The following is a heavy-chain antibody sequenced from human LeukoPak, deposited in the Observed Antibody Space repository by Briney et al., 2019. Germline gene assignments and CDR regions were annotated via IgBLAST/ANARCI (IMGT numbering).Heavy chain of an antibody. D-gene: IGHD2-2*01. CDR2: MNPNSGNT. V-gene: IGHV1-8*01. Sequence: GASVRVSCKTSGYTFTNYDINWVRQATGQGLEWMGWMNPNSGNTGYAQKFQGRVTMTRNTSISTAYMELSSLRSEDTAVYYCASPHCSSPASHPRGCFAPGGRGPLVPVP. CDR1: GYTFTNYD. CDR3: ASPHCSSPASHPRGCFAP. J-gene: IGHJ5*02.